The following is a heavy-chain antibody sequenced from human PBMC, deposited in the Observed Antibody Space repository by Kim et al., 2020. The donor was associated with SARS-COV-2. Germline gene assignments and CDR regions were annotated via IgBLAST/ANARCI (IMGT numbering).Heavy chain of an antibody. J-gene: IGHJ4*02. Sequence: GGSLRLSCAASGFTFSSYGMHWVRQAPGKGLEWVAVISYDGSNKYYADSVKGRFTISRDNSKNTLYLRMNSLRAEDTAVYYCAKDNAYSSSSAMDYWGQGTLVTVSS. D-gene: IGHD6-6*01. CDR1: GFTFSSYG. CDR2: ISYDGSNK. V-gene: IGHV3-30*18. CDR3: AKDNAYSSSSAMDY.